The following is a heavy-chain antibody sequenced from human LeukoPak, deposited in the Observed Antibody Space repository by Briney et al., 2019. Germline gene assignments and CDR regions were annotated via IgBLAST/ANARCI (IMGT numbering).Heavy chain of an antibody. CDR2: IFHSGIT. V-gene: IGHV4-38-2*01. Sequence: SETLSLTCVVSGYSISSGYYWGWIRQPPGKGLEWIGSIFHSGITYYIPSLKSRVTISVDASKNQFSLKLSSVTAADTAVYYCARVRSRSFDYWGQGTLVTVSS. CDR3: ARVRSRSFDY. CDR1: GYSISSGYY. J-gene: IGHJ4*02.